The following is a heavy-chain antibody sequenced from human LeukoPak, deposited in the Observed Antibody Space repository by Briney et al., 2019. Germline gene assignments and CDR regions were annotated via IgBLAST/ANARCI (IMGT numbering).Heavy chain of an antibody. D-gene: IGHD2-15*01. CDR1: GCSISSYY. CDR3: ERGRIGLRGDFDI. CDR2: IYYSGST. V-gene: IGHV4-59*01. Sequence: SETLSLTCTVSGCSISSYYWSWIRQPPGKGLEWIGYIYYSGSTNYNPSLKSRVTISVDTSKNQFSLQLSSVTAADTAVYYCERGRIGLRGDFDIWGQGTMVTVSS. J-gene: IGHJ3*02.